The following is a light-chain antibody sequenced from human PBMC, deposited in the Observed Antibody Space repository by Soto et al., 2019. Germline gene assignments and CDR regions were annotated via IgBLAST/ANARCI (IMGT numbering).Light chain of an antibody. CDR3: QQYGSSLYT. V-gene: IGKV3-20*01. CDR1: QSVSSSY. J-gene: IGKJ2*01. Sequence: EIVLTQSPGTLSLSPGERATLSCRARQSVSSSYLAWYQQKPGQAPRLLIYGASSRATGIPDRFSGSVSGTDFTLTMSRLEPDDFAVYYCQQYGSSLYTFGQGTTLAIK. CDR2: GAS.